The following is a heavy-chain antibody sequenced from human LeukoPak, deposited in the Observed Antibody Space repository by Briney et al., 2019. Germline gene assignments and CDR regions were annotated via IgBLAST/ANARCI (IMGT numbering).Heavy chain of an antibody. V-gene: IGHV3-23*01. J-gene: IGHJ4*02. D-gene: IGHD3-10*01. CDR1: GVTVSSDY. Sequence: GGSLRLSCAASGVTVSSDYVSWVRQAPGKGLEWVSAISGSGGSTYYADSVKGRFTISRDNSKNTLYLQMNSLRAEDTAVYYCAKDMVRGVSADYWGQGTLVTVSS. CDR2: ISGSGGST. CDR3: AKDMVRGVSADY.